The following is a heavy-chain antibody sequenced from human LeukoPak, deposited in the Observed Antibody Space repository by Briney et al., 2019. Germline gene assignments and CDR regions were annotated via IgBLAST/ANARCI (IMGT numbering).Heavy chain of an antibody. CDR3: ARAGMGDAFDI. J-gene: IGHJ3*02. V-gene: IGHV4-39*07. CDR1: GDSISSSSYY. Sequence: SETLSLTCSVSGDSISSSSYYWGWIRQPPGEGPEWIATLYYSGSIYYNPSLKSRVTISVDTSKNQFSLKLSSVTAADTAVYYCARAGMGDAFDIWGQGTMVTVSS. D-gene: IGHD1-26*01. CDR2: LYYSGSI.